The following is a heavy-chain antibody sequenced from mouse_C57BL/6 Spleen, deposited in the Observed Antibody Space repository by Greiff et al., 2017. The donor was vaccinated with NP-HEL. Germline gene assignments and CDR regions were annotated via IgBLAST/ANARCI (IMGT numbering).Heavy chain of an antibody. CDR3: ARWEDYAPYYAMDY. D-gene: IGHD2-4*01. CDR2: IYPGDGDT. J-gene: IGHJ4*01. CDR1: GYAFSSYW. Sequence: LQESGAELVKPGASVKISCKASGYAFSSYWMNWVKQRPGKGLEWIGQIYPGDGDTNYNGKFKGKATLTADKSSSTAYMQLSSLTSEDSAVYFCARWEDYAPYYAMDYWGQGTSVTVSS. V-gene: IGHV1-80*01.